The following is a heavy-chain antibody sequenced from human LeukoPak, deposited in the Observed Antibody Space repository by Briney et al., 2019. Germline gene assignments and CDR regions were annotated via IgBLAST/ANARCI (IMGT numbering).Heavy chain of an antibody. CDR1: GGSISSSSYY. V-gene: IGHV4-39*01. CDR2: IYYSGST. D-gene: IGHD6-13*01. CDR3: VRHKSSSWYFPNWFDP. J-gene: IGHJ5*02. Sequence: PSETLSLTCTVSGGSISSSSYYWGWIRQPPGKGLEWIGSIYYSGSTYYNPSLKSRVTISVDTSKNQFSLKLSSVTAADTAVYYCVRHKSSSWYFPNWFDPWGQGTLVTVSS.